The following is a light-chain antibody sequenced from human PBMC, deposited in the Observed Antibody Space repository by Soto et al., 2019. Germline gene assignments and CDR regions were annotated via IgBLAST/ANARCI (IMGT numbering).Light chain of an antibody. V-gene: IGKV3-20*01. CDR2: GAS. CDR1: QSVSSN. J-gene: IGKJ1*01. Sequence: EIVMTQSPATLSVSPGERATLSCRASQSVSSNLAWYQQKPGQAPRPLIYGASSRAIGIPDRFSGSGSGTDFTLTISRLEPEDFAVYYCQQYGSSPWTFGQGTKVDNK. CDR3: QQYGSSPWT.